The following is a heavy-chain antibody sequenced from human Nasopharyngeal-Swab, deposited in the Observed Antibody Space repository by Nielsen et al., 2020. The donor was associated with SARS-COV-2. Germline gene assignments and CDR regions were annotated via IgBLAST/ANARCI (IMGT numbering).Heavy chain of an antibody. CDR3: ARQAIVGATTYFDY. V-gene: IGHV4-38-2*01. Sequence: SETLSLTCAVSGYSISSGYYWGCIRQPPGKGLEWIGSIHHSGSTYYNPSLKSRVTISVDTSKNQFSLKLSSVTAADTAVYYCARQAIVGATTYFDYWGQGTLVTVSS. CDR1: GYSISSGYY. D-gene: IGHD1-26*01. CDR2: IHHSGST. J-gene: IGHJ4*02.